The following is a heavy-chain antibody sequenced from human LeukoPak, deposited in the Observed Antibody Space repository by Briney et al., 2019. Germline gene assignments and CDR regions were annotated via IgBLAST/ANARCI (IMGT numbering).Heavy chain of an antibody. D-gene: IGHD3-10*01. CDR2: INPDSGNT. J-gene: IGHJ4*02. CDR1: GYTFTNYD. Sequence: ASVKVSCKASGYTFTNYDINWVRQATGQGLEWMGWINPDSGNTGHAQKFQGRVTMTRNTSISTAYMELSSLTSEDTAVYYCAGSVGARFDYWGQGTLVTVSS. CDR3: AGSVGARFDY. V-gene: IGHV1-8*01.